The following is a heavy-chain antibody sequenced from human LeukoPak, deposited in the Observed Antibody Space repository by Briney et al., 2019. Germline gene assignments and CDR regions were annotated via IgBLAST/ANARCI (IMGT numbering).Heavy chain of an antibody. CDR3: ARDESEDYNWFDP. Sequence: TGGSLRLSCAASGFTFSSYSMNWVRQAPGKGLEWVSYISSSGSTIYYADSVKGRFTISRDNAKNSLYLQMNSLRAEDTAVYYCARDESEDYNWFDPWGQGTLVTVSS. J-gene: IGHJ5*02. CDR1: GFTFSSYS. CDR2: ISSSGSTI. V-gene: IGHV3-48*04. D-gene: IGHD2-15*01.